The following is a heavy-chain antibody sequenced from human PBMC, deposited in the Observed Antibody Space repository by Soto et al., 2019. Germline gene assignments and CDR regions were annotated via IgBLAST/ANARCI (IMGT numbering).Heavy chain of an antibody. CDR1: GGSFSGYY. V-gene: IGHV4-34*01. CDR2: INHSGST. J-gene: IGHJ5*02. Sequence: SETLSLTCAVYGGSFSGYYWSWIRQPPGKGLEWIGEINHSGSTNYNPSLKSRVTISVDTSKNQFSLKLSSVTAADTAVYYCARFGVQLWSRGMNWFDPWGQGTLVT. D-gene: IGHD5-18*01. CDR3: ARFGVQLWSRGMNWFDP.